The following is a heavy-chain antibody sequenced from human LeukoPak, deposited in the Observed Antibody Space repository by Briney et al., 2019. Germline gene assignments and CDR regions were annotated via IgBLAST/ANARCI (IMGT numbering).Heavy chain of an antibody. J-gene: IGHJ4*02. CDR3: ARTSARAINEYYFDY. CDR2: INPSGGST. Sequence: GASVKVSCKASGYTFTRYHMHWVRQAPGQGLEWMGIINPSGGSTSYAQKFQGRVTMTRDMSTSTVYMELSSLRSEDTAVYYCARTSARAINEYYFDYWGQGTLVTVSS. D-gene: IGHD6-6*01. CDR1: GYTFTRYH. V-gene: IGHV1-46*01.